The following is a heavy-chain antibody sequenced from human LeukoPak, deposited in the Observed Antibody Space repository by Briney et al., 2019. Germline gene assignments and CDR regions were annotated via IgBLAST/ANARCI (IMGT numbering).Heavy chain of an antibody. CDR3: ARVNTATLPFDY. CDR1: GGSISSGDYY. Sequence: SETLSLTXTVSGGSISSGDYYWSWIRQPPGKGLEWIGYIYYSGSTHYNPSLKSRVTISVDTSKNQFSLKLSSVTAADTAVYYCARVNTATLPFDYWGQGTLVTVSS. V-gene: IGHV4-30-4*08. J-gene: IGHJ4*02. CDR2: IYYSGST. D-gene: IGHD5-18*01.